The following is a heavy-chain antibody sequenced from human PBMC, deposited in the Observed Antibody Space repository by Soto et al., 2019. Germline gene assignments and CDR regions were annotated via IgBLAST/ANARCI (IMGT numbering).Heavy chain of an antibody. Sequence: HPGGSLRLSCEASGFDFSSRVMHWVRQGPGKAPEWVAVIASDGRYKYYSDSVKGRFTISRDNSKYTVDLQMDSLRPDDTAVYYCVRRAVGSWLDPWGLGTVVTVSS. CDR2: IASDGRYK. V-gene: IGHV3-33*08. J-gene: IGHJ5*02. CDR1: GFDFSSRV. CDR3: VRRAVGSWLDP.